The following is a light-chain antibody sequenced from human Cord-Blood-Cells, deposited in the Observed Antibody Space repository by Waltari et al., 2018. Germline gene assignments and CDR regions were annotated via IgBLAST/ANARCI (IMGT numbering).Light chain of an antibody. CDR2: DVS. J-gene: IGLJ3*02. CDR1: SSAVGGYNY. CDR3: SSYTSSSTPWV. V-gene: IGLV2-14*03. Sequence: QSALTQPASVSGSPGQSITISCTGTSSAVGGYNYVSWYQQHPGKAPNLMIYDVSNRPSGVSNRFSGSKSGNTASLTISGLQAEDEADYYCSSYTSSSTPWVFGGGTKLTVL.